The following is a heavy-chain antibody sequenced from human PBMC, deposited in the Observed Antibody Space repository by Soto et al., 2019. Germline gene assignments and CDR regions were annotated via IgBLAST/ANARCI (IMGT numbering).Heavy chain of an antibody. D-gene: IGHD3-3*01. V-gene: IGHV1-69*13. CDR3: ARAPLDFWSGYYYYYYGMDV. Sequence: SVKVSCKASGYTFTSYAMHWVRQAPGQRLEWMGGINPVIGTANYAQKFQGRVTITADESTSTAYMELSSLRSEDTAVYYCARAPLDFWSGYYYYYYGMDVWGQGTTVTVSS. CDR1: GYTFTSYA. J-gene: IGHJ6*02. CDR2: INPVIGTA.